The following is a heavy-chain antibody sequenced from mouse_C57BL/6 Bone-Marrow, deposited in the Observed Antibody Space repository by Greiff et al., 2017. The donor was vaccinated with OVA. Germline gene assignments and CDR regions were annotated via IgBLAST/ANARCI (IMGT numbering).Heavy chain of an antibody. D-gene: IGHD1-1*01. CDR1: GYTFTNYW. V-gene: IGHV1-63*01. CDR3: ARGYYYGSSHYYAMDY. J-gene: IGHJ4*01. CDR2: IYPGGGYT. Sequence: VKLQQSGAELVRPGTSVKMSCKASGYTFTNYWIGWAKQRPGHGLEWIGDIYPGGGYTNYNEKFKGKATLTADKSSSTAYMQFSSLTSEDSAIYYWARGYYYGSSHYYAMDYWGQGTSVTVSS.